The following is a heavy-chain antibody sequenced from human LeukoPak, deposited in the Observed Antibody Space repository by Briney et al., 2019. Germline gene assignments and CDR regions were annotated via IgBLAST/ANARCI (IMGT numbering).Heavy chain of an antibody. J-gene: IGHJ4*02. D-gene: IGHD1-7*01. CDR1: GGSIGNYY. CDR3: ASTEWNYAR. Sequence: SETLSPTCTVSGGSIGNYYWSWMRQSPGKGLEWIGYIHYSRGTNYNPSLKSRVTISVDKSKNQFSLQLSSVTAADTAVYYCASTEWNYARWGQGTLVTVSS. V-gene: IGHV4-59*08. CDR2: IHYSRGT.